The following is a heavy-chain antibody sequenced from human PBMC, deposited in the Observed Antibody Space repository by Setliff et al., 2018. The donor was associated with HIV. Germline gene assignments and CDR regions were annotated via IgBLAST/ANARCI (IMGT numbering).Heavy chain of an antibody. J-gene: IGHJ4*02. Sequence: SLRLSCAASGIGFSSYEMNWVRQAPGKGLEWVASISPDGTRNHCVGSVKGRFTASRDNAKNTLYLRINSLTAEDTAVYYCARDFREFYTTKWYDDYWGQGTLVTVSS. CDR1: GIGFSSYE. CDR3: ARDFREFYTTKWYDDY. D-gene: IGHD3-16*01. CDR2: ISPDGTRN. V-gene: IGHV3-7*01.